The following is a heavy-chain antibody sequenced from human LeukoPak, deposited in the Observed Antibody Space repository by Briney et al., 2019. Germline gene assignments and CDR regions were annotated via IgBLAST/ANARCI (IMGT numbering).Heavy chain of an antibody. CDR1: GDTFTSYD. Sequence: GSVKVSCKASGDTFTSYDINWVRQATGQGLEWMGWMNPNSGNTGYAQKFQGRVTMTRNTSISAAYMELSSLRSEDTAVFYCARFTTTVTTDYWGQGTLVTVSS. J-gene: IGHJ4*02. CDR3: ARFTTTVTTDY. CDR2: MNPNSGNT. V-gene: IGHV1-8*01. D-gene: IGHD4-17*01.